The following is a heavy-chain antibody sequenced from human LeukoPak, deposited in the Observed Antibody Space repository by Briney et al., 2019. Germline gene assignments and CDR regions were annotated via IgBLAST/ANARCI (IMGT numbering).Heavy chain of an antibody. Sequence: GGSLRLSCAASGFTFSNLAMAWLHQTPGKGLEWVTNILAGGASKYYADSVRGSITISRDNSIDTLYLQMNSLRADDTAVYFCAKDWTYGDGRWEFDSWGQGTLVTVA. V-gene: IGHV3-23*01. CDR2: ILAGGASK. D-gene: IGHD4-17*01. CDR3: AKDWTYGDGRWEFDS. J-gene: IGHJ5*01. CDR1: GFTFSNLA.